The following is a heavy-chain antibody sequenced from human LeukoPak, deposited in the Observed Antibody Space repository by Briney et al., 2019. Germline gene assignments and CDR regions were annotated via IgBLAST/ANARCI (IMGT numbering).Heavy chain of an antibody. V-gene: IGHV3-21*01. CDR1: GFTFSSYS. J-gene: IGHJ4*02. CDR3: ARIKWELLGHFDY. D-gene: IGHD1-26*01. Sequence: PGGSLRLSCAASGFTFSSYSMNWVRQAPGKGLEWVSSISGSSYIYYADSVKGRFTISRDNAKNSLYLQMNSLRAEDTAVYYCARIKWELLGHFDYWGQGTLVTVSS. CDR2: ISGSSYI.